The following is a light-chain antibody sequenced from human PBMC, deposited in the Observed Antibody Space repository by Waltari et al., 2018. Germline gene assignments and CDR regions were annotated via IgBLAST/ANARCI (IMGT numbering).Light chain of an antibody. CDR2: DDR. J-gene: IGLJ2*01. CDR3: QVWDSSSDLVV. V-gene: IGLV3-21*02. Sequence: SYLLTQSPPVSVAPGDAARLPCGEKNSGRKRVHWYQQQPGQAPVPIVYDDRDRPSGVPERFSGSNSGNTASLTISRVEAEDEADYYCQVWDSSSDLVVFGGGTKLTVL. CDR1: NSGRKR.